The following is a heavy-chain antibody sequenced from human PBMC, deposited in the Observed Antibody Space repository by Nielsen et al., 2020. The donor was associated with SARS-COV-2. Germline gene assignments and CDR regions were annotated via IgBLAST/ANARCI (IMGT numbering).Heavy chain of an antibody. CDR1: GFTFTIYA. V-gene: IGHV3-23*03. D-gene: IGHD3-22*01. CDR3: AKDREYYDPSYYFDY. CDR2: IYSGGDST. Sequence: GESLKISCAASGFTFTIYAMSWVRQAPGKGLEWVSDIYSGGDSTYYADSVKGRFTISRDNSKNTLYLQMNSLRAEDTAVYYCAKDREYYDPSYYFDYWGQGTLVTVSS. J-gene: IGHJ4*02.